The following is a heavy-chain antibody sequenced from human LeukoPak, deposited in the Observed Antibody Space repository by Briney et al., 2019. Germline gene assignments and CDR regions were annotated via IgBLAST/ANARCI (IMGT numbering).Heavy chain of an antibody. CDR3: ARGHMWYGGNSVYYYYGMDV. CDR2: IYHSGST. CDR1: GGSISSGGYS. V-gene: IGHV4-30-2*01. Sequence: SETLSLTCAVSGGSISSGGYSWSWIRQPPGKGLEWIGYIYHSGSTYYNPSLKSRVTISVDRSKNQFSLKLSSVTAADTAVYYCARGHMWYGGNSVYYYYGMDVWGQGTTVTVSS. D-gene: IGHD4-23*01. J-gene: IGHJ6*02.